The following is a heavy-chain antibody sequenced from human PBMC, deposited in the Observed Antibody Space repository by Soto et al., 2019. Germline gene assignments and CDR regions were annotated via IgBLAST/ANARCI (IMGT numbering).Heavy chain of an antibody. CDR2: TYYRSKWYN. CDR1: GDSVSSNSAD. Sequence: QVQLQQSGPGLVKPSQTLPVTCGISGDSVSSNSADWNWLRQSPSRGLEWLGRTYYRSKWYNDYAVSVESRITINPDTSKNHFSLQLNFVTPEDTAVYFCARGEQYSGRIFDYWGQGPLVTVSS. V-gene: IGHV6-1*01. CDR3: ARGEQYSGRIFDY. D-gene: IGHD1-26*01. J-gene: IGHJ4*02.